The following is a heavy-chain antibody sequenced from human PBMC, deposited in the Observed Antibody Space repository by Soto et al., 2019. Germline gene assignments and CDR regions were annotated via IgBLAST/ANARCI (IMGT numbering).Heavy chain of an antibody. CDR2: IYYGGST. J-gene: IGHJ4*02. D-gene: IGHD1-1*01. CDR3: ARDSMSGTTFDY. Sequence: SLGTPSLPCTVSGGSISSYYWSWIPQPPGRALERIGYIYYGGSTNYNPSLKSRVTMSIDTSRNQFSLKLTSVTAADTAVYYCARDSMSGTTFDYWGQGTLDTVSS. CDR1: GGSISSYY. V-gene: IGHV4-59*01.